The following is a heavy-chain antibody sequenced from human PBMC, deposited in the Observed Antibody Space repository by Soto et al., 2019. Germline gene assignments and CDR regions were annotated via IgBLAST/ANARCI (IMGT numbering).Heavy chain of an antibody. V-gene: IGHV3-53*01. D-gene: IGHD2-21*02. CDR1: GFTVSSNY. J-gene: IGHJ4*02. CDR3: ARARAYCGGDCYSGYFDY. CDR2: IYSGGST. Sequence: GGSLRLSCAASGFTVSSNYMSWVRQAPGKGLEWVSVIYSGGSTYYADSVKGRFTISRDNSKNTLYLQMNSLRAEDTGVYYCARARAYCGGDCYSGYFDYWGQGTLVTVSS.